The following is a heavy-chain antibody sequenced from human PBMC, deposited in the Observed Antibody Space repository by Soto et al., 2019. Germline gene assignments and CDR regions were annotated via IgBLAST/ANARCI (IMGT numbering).Heavy chain of an antibody. CDR2: TYYRSKWYT. J-gene: IGHJ4*02. D-gene: IGHD2-8*01. Sequence: SQTLSLTCAISGDSVSSNSAAWNWIRQSPSRGLEWLGRTYYRSKWYTDYAVSVKSRITINPDTSKNQFSLQLNSVTPEDTAVYYCAREPYCTNGVCAYYFDYWGQGTLVTVS. CDR1: GDSVSSNSAA. V-gene: IGHV6-1*01. CDR3: AREPYCTNGVCAYYFDY.